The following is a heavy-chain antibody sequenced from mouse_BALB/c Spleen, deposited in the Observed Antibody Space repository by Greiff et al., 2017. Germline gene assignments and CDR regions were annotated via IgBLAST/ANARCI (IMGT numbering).Heavy chain of an antibody. CDR3: ARSVFAY. V-gene: IGHV1-54*01. J-gene: IGHJ3*01. Sequence: VQVVESGAELVRPGTSVKVSCKASGYAFTNYLIEWVKQRPGQGLEWIGVINPGSGGTNYNEKFKGKATLTADKSSSTAYMQLSSLTSDDSAVYFCARSVFAYWGQGTLVTVSA. CDR1: GYAFTNYL. CDR2: INPGSGGT.